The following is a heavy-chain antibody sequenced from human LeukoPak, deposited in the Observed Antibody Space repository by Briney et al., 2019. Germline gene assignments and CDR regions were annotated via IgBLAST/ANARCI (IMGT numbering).Heavy chain of an antibody. Sequence: PGGSLRLSCAASGFTFSSYAMNWVRQAPGKGLEWVGRLKSKTDGGTTEYTAPAKGRFTISRDESKNLLYLQMNSLKTEDTAVYYCTTGRRGAVFDYWGQGTLVTVSS. D-gene: IGHD6-19*01. J-gene: IGHJ4*02. CDR2: LKSKTDGGTT. CDR1: GFTFSSYA. V-gene: IGHV3-15*01. CDR3: TTGRRGAVFDY.